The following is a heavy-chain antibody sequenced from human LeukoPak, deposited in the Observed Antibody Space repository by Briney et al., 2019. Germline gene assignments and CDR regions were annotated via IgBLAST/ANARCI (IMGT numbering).Heavy chain of an antibody. V-gene: IGHV3-23*01. Sequence: GGSLRLSCAASGFTFSSYGMSWVRQAPGKGLEWVSAISGSGGSTYYADSVKGRFTISRDNSKNTLYLQMNSLRAEDTAVYYCARSHGTAPFPDYWGQGTLVTVSS. CDR2: ISGSGGST. CDR1: GFTFSSYG. J-gene: IGHJ4*02. D-gene: IGHD1-1*01. CDR3: ARSHGTAPFPDY.